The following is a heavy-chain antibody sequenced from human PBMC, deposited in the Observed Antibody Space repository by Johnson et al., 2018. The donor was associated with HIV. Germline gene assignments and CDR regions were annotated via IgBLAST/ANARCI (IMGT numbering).Heavy chain of an antibody. J-gene: IGHJ3*02. Sequence: QEQLVESGGGVVQPGGSLRLSCAASGFTFSSYGMHWVRQAPGKGLEWVAFIRYDGSNKYYADSVKGRFTISRDNSKNTLYLQMNSLRGEDTAGYYCGKGEQLVISRKGHDAFDIWGQGTMVTVSS. V-gene: IGHV3-30*02. CDR2: IRYDGSNK. CDR3: GKGEQLVISRKGHDAFDI. CDR1: GFTFSSYG. D-gene: IGHD6-6*01.